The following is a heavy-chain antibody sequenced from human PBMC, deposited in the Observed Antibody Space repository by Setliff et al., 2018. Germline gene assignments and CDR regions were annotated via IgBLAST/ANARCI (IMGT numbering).Heavy chain of an antibody. CDR3: AKAEGYNFAD. Sequence: PSETLSLTCTVSGYSISSGYYWGWIRQPPGKGLEWIGSIYHSGSTYYNPSLKSRVTISVDTSKNQFSLKLSSVTAADTAVYYCAKAEGYNFADWGQGTLVTVSS. CDR1: GYSISSGYY. CDR2: IYHSGST. J-gene: IGHJ4*02. D-gene: IGHD1-1*01. V-gene: IGHV4-38-2*02.